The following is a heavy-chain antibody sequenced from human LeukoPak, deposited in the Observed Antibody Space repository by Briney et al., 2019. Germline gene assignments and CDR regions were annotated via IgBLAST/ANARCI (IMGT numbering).Heavy chain of an antibody. CDR2: INGDGSTT. Sequence: GGSLRLSCAASGFSYRSCWMHWVRQAPGKELVWVSRINGDGSTTNYADSVRGRFTISRDNAKNTLYLQMNSLRADDSAVYFCASLVGGYYPPVEAFDVWGQGTMVTVSS. CDR1: GFSYRSCW. V-gene: IGHV3-74*01. CDR3: ASLVGGYYPPVEAFDV. J-gene: IGHJ3*01. D-gene: IGHD3-3*01.